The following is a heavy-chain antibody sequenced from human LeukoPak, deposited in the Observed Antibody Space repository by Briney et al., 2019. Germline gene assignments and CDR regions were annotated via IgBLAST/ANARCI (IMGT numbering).Heavy chain of an antibody. J-gene: IGHJ4*02. D-gene: IGHD2-15*01. CDR1: GGSISSSSYY. CDR3: ASYVVVVAATGY. CDR2: IYYNGST. V-gene: IGHV4-39*01. Sequence: PSETLSLTCTVSGGSISSSSYYWGWIRQPPGKGLEWIGSIYYNGSTYYKPSLKSRVTISVDTSKNQFSLKLSSVTAADTAVYYCASYVVVVAATGYWGQGTLVTVSS.